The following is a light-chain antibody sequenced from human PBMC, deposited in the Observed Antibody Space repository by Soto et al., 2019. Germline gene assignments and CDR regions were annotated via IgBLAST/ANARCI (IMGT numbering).Light chain of an antibody. CDR2: KAS. J-gene: IGKJ1*01. CDR3: QQYNLHPPWT. Sequence: DIQMTQSPSTLSASVGDRVTITCRASQTINSWLAWYQKKPGKAPKLLIYKASSLESGVPSRFSGSASGTEFTLTISSLQPDDFATYYCQQYNLHPPWTFGQGTKVDIK. V-gene: IGKV1-5*03. CDR1: QTINSW.